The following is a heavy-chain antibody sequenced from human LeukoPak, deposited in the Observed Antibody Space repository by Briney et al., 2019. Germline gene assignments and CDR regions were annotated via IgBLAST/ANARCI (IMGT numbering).Heavy chain of an antibody. J-gene: IGHJ6*03. CDR2: IYYSGST. D-gene: IGHD3-3*01. CDR1: GDSISSSSSY. Sequence: SETLSLTCTVSGDSISSSSSYWGWIRQPPGKGLEWIGSIYYSGSTYYNPSLKSRVTISVDTSKNQFSLKLSSVTAADTAVYYCARFWSDGRVGSEYYYYYYMDVWGKGTTVTISS. V-gene: IGHV4-39*01. CDR3: ARFWSDGRVGSEYYYYYYMDV.